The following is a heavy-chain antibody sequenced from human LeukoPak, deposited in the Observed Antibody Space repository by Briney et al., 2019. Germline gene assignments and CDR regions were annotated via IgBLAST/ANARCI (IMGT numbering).Heavy chain of an antibody. CDR1: GFTFSTYS. Sequence: GGSLRLSCAASGFTFSTYSMNWVRQAPGKGLEWVSCISSSSSYIYYADSVKGRFTISRDNAKNSLYLQMNSLRAEDTAVYYCAKDLRGYSYGLRNNWFDPWGQGTLVTVSS. CDR3: AKDLRGYSYGLRNNWFDP. D-gene: IGHD5-18*01. CDR2: ISSSSSYI. V-gene: IGHV3-21*01. J-gene: IGHJ5*02.